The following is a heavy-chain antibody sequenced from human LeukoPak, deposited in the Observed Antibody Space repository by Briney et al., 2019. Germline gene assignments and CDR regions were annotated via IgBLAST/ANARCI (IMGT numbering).Heavy chain of an antibody. D-gene: IGHD5-12*01. CDR3: ARLRGYSGYAIDY. CDR2: INHSGST. CDR1: GGSFSGYY. J-gene: IGHJ4*02. Sequence: SETLSLTCAVYGGSFSGYYWSWIRQPPGKGLEWIGEINHSGSTNYNPSLKSRVTISVDTSKNQFSLKLSSVTAADTAVYYCARLRGYSGYAIDYWGQGTLVTVSS. V-gene: IGHV4-34*01.